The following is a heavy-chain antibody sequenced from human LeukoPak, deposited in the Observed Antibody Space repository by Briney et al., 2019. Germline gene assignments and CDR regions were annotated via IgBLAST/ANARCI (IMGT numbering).Heavy chain of an antibody. CDR1: GFTFRNYW. Sequence: PGGSLRLSCAASGFTFRNYWMTWVRQAPGKGLEWIGYIYYSGSTNYNPSLKSRVTISVDTSKNQFSLKLSSVTAADTAVYYRARHRDYYDSSGYSNWGQGTLVTVSS. D-gene: IGHD3-22*01. CDR2: IYYSGST. J-gene: IGHJ4*02. CDR3: ARHRDYYDSSGYSN. V-gene: IGHV4-59*08.